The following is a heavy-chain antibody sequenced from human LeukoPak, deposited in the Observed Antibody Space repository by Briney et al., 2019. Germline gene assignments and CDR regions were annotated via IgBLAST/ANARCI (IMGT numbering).Heavy chain of an antibody. Sequence: PSDTVSLPCTVCGGSISSYYWSWIPRPAGKGLEWIGRIYTSGSTNYNPSLKSRVTMSVDTSKNQFSLKLSSVTAADTAVYYCARDLTYYYDSDHAFDIWGQGTMVTVSS. J-gene: IGHJ3*02. V-gene: IGHV4-4*07. CDR2: IYTSGST. D-gene: IGHD3-22*01. CDR1: GGSISSYY. CDR3: ARDLTYYYDSDHAFDI.